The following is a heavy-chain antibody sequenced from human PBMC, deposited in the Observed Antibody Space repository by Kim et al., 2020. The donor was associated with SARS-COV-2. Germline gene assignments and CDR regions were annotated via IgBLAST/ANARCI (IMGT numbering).Heavy chain of an antibody. D-gene: IGHD6-13*01. Sequence: SETLSLTCAVSGGSISSSNWWRWVRQPPGKGLEWIGEIYHSGSTNYNPSLKSRVTISVDKSKNQFSLKLSSVTAADTAVYYCAREAIEQQLLFNYYGMDVWGQGTTVTVSS. J-gene: IGHJ6*02. CDR3: AREAIEQQLLFNYYGMDV. CDR1: GGSISSSNW. V-gene: IGHV4-4*02. CDR2: IYHSGST.